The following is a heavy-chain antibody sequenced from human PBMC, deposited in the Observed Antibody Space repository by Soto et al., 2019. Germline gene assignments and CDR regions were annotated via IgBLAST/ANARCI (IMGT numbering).Heavy chain of an antibody. V-gene: IGHV3-7*01. CDR2: IKEDGSEK. D-gene: IGHD3-10*01. CDR1: GINFNDYW. J-gene: IGHJ4*02. Sequence: SGGSLRLSCAASGINFNDYWMSWVRQAPGKGLEWVANIKEDGSEKYYVDSVKGRFTISRDHAKNSLYLQMNSLGADDTAVYYCARADYYGDPGSYWGQGTLVTVSS. CDR3: ARADYYGDPGSY.